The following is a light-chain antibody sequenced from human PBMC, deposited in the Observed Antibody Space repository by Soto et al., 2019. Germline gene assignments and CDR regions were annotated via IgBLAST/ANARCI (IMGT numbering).Light chain of an antibody. CDR2: GAS. J-gene: IGKJ1*01. V-gene: IGKV3-15*01. CDR3: QQYNNWPPRT. Sequence: EILMTQSPATLSVSPGERATLSLRGSQSVSSNLAWYQQKPCQAPRLLIYGASTRATGIPARFSGSGSGTEFTLTISSLQSEDFAVYYCQQYNNWPPRTFGQGTKVDIK. CDR1: QSVSSN.